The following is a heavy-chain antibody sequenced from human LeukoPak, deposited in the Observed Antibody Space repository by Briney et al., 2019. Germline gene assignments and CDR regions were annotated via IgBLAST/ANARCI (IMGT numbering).Heavy chain of an antibody. CDR2: ISNNGGYT. V-gene: IGHV3-23*01. J-gene: IGHJ4*02. CDR1: GFTFSSSA. Sequence: GGSLRLPCAASGFTFSSSAMGRVRQAPGKGLEWVSAISNNGGYTYYADSVQGRFTISRDNSKSTLCLQMNSLRAEDTAVYYCAKQLGYCSDGSCYFPYWGQGTLVTVSS. CDR3: AKQLGYCSDGSCYFPY. D-gene: IGHD2-15*01.